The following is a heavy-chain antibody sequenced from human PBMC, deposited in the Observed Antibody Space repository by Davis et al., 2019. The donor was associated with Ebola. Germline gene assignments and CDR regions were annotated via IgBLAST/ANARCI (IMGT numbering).Heavy chain of an antibody. V-gene: IGHV3-30*04. CDR2: ISYDGKNK. J-gene: IGHJ4*02. CDR3: ARERSTVSQYLDY. CDR1: GFTFSSYL. Sequence: GESLKISCAASGFTFSSYLMHWVRQAPGKGLEWVAVISYDGKNKHYADSVKGRFTISRDKSKNTLYLQMNSLRDADTAVYYCARERSTVSQYLDYWGQGTLVTVSS. D-gene: IGHD4-17*01.